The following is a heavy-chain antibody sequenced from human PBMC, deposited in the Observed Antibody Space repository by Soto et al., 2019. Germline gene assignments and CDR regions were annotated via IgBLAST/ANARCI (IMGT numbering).Heavy chain of an antibody. CDR3: AHGGRAWDFWSGYYTGGGSFDY. V-gene: IGHV2-5*02. CDR1: GFSLSTSGVG. J-gene: IGHJ4*02. Sequence: QITLKESGPTLVKPTQTLTLTCTFSGFSLSTSGVGVGWIRQPPGKALEWLALIYWDDDKRYSPSLKSRLTIPKDPSKNQVVLTMTYMDPVDTATYYCAHGGRAWDFWSGYYTGGGSFDYWGQGTLVTVSS. CDR2: IYWDDDK. D-gene: IGHD3-3*01.